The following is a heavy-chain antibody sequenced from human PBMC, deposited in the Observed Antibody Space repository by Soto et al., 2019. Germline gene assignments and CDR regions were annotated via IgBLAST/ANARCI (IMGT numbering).Heavy chain of an antibody. V-gene: IGHV4-31*03. J-gene: IGHJ4*02. CDR2: IYYSGST. CDR1: GGSISSGGYY. Sequence: SETLSLTCTVSGGSISSGGYYWSWIRQHPGKGLEWIGYIYYSGSTYYNPSLKSRVIISVDTSKNQFSLKLSSVAAADTAVYYCSAYGPVTDALDYSGQGTPVTVSA. CDR3: SAYGPVTDALDY. D-gene: IGHD4-17*01.